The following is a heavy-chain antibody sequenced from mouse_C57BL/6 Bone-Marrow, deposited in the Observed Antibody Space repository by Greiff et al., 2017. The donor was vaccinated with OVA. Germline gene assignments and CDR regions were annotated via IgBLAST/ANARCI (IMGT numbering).Heavy chain of an antibody. CDR3: ARNSNWFAY. CDR2: ISSGSSTI. V-gene: IGHV5-17*01. CDR1: GFTFSDYG. Sequence: EVKLVESGGGLVKPGGSLKLSCAASGFTFSDYGMHWVRQAPEKGLEWVAYISSGSSTIYYADTVKGRFTISRDNAKNTLFLQMTSLRSEDTAMYYCARNSNWFAYWGQGTLVTVSA. J-gene: IGHJ3*01. D-gene: IGHD2-5*01.